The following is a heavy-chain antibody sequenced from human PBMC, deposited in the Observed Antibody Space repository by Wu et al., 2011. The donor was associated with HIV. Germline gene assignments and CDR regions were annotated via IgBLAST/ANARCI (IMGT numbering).Heavy chain of an antibody. CDR1: GGTFSSYA. J-gene: IGHJ6*01. D-gene: IGHD6-13*01. V-gene: IGHV1-69*05. CDR3: ARFDGPDGIAAAGIRPFYNYYGMDV. CDR2: IIPIFGTA. Sequence: QVQLVQSGAEVKKPGSSVKVSCKASGGTFSSYAISWVRQAPGQGLEWMGGIIPIFGTANYAQKFQGRVTITTDESTSTAYMELSSLRSEDTAVYYCARFDGPDGIAAAGIRPFYNYYGMDVWGPRDHGHRSPQ.